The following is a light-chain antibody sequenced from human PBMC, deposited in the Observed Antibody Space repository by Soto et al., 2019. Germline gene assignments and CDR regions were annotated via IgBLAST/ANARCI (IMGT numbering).Light chain of an antibody. CDR2: LGS. V-gene: IGKV2-28*01. CDR1: QSLLHSNGYNY. J-gene: IGKJ1*01. Sequence: DIVMTQSPLCLPVTPGEPASISCRCSQSLLHSNGYNYLDWYLQKPGQSPQLLIYLGSNRASGVPDRFSGSGSGTDFTLKISRVEAEDVGVYYCMQALQTPRRTFGQGTKVDIK. CDR3: MQALQTPRRT.